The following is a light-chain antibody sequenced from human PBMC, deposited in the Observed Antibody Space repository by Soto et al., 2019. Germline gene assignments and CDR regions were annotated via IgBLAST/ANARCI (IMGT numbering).Light chain of an antibody. CDR2: AAS. CDR1: QSISSY. V-gene: IGKV1-39*01. Sequence: DIQMTQSPSSLSASVGDRVTITCRASQSISSYLNWYQQKPGKAPKLLIYAASSLQSGVPSRFSGSGSGTYFTLTISSLQPEDFATYYCQQSYSTATWTFGQGTKVEIK. CDR3: QQSYSTATWT. J-gene: IGKJ1*01.